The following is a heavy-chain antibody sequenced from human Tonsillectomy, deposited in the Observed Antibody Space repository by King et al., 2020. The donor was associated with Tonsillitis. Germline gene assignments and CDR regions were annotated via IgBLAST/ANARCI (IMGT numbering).Heavy chain of an antibody. D-gene: IGHD3-22*01. CDR2: ISGSGART. J-gene: IGHJ6*02. CDR3: AKDWEYDSSGYYYDGRDV. V-gene: IGHV3-23*04. CDR1: GFTFSSYA. Sequence: VQLVESGGGLVQPGGSLRLSCPASGFTFSSYAMSWVRQAPGKWLEWVSAISGSGARTSYADSVKGLFTISSDNSKNPLYLQMNSLRAEDTSVYYCAKDWEYDSSGYYYDGRDVWGQGTTVTVSS.